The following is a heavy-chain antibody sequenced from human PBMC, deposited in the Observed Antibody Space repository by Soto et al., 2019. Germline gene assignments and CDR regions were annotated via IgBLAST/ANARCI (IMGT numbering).Heavy chain of an antibody. CDR1: GGSISGYY. V-gene: IGHV4-4*07. J-gene: IGHJ5*02. Sequence: PSETLSLTSSVSGGSISGYYWTWIRQPAGKGLEWIGRIHTTGSTNYNPSLKSRVTMSVDTSKNHFSLKLSSVTAADTAVYYCARDTFGNWFDPWGQGTLVTSPQ. CDR3: ARDTFGNWFDP. CDR2: IHTTGST. D-gene: IGHD3-10*01.